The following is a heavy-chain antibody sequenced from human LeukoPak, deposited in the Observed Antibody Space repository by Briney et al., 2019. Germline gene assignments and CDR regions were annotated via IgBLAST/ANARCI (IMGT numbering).Heavy chain of an antibody. J-gene: IGHJ4*02. D-gene: IGHD3-22*01. CDR3: AKDQGSSGYLTFDY. V-gene: IGHV3-30*18. CDR2: ISYDGSNK. CDR1: GFTFSSYG. Sequence: PGGSLRLSCAASGFTFSSYGMHWVRQAPGKGLEWVAVISYDGSNKYYADSVKGRFTISRDNSKNTLYLQMNSLRAEDTAVYYCAKDQGSSGYLTFDYWGQGTLVTVSS.